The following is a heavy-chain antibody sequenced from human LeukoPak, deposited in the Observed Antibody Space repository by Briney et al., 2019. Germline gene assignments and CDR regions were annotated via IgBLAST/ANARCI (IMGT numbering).Heavy chain of an antibody. CDR3: ARDRPDYAYYYYYYYMDV. CDR2: ISAYNGNT. D-gene: IGHD4-17*01. J-gene: IGHJ6*03. V-gene: IGHV1-18*01. CDR1: GYTFTSYG. Sequence: GASVKVSCKASGYTFTSYGISWVRQAPGQGLEWMGWISAYNGNTNYAQKLQGRVTMTTDTSTSTAYMELRSLRSDGTAVYYCARDRPDYAYYYYYYYMDVWGKGTTVTVSS.